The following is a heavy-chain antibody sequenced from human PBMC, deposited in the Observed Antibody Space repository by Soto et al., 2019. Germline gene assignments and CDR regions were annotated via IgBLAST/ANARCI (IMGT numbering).Heavy chain of an antibody. V-gene: IGHV1-69*01. Sequence: QVQLVQSGAEVKKPGSSVKVSCKASGGTFSSYAISWVRQAPGQGLEWMGGIIPIFGTANYAQKFQGRVTITADESTSTAYMELSSLRSEDTAVYYCEIGQSGSYDYYDYGMDVWGQGTTVTVSS. D-gene: IGHD1-26*01. CDR2: IIPIFGTA. CDR3: EIGQSGSYDYYDYGMDV. J-gene: IGHJ6*02. CDR1: GGTFSSYA.